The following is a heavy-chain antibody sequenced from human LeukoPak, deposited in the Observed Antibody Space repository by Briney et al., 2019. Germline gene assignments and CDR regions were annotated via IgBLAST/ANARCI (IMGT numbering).Heavy chain of an antibody. J-gene: IGHJ4*02. V-gene: IGHV3-23*01. CDR3: ARDLSYTSGQTNF. CDR2: ISGSGGST. D-gene: IGHD6-19*01. Sequence: GGSLRLSCAASGFTFSTYGMTWVRQAPGKGLEWVSAISGSGGSTYYADSVKGRFTISRDNSKNSLYLQMNSLRAEDTAVYYCARDLSYTSGQTNFWGQGTLVTVSS. CDR1: GFTFSTYG.